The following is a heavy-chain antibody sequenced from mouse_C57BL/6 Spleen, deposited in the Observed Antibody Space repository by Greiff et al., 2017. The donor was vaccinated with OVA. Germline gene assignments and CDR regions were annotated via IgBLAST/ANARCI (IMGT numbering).Heavy chain of an antibody. CDR2: ISSGGRYT. V-gene: IGHV5-6*02. CDR3: ARTGGSSYEYFDY. CDR1: GFTFSSYG. D-gene: IGHD1-1*01. J-gene: IGHJ2*01. Sequence: DVKLVESGGDLVKPGGSLKLSCAASGFTFSSYGMSWVRQTPDKRLEWVATISSGGRYTYYPDSVKGRFTISRDNAKNTLYLQMSSLKSEDTAMYYCARTGGSSYEYFDYWGQGTTLTVSS.